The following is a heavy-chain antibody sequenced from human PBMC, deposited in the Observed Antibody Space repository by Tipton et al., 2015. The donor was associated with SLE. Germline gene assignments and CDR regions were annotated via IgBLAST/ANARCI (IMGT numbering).Heavy chain of an antibody. CDR1: GGSISSYY. D-gene: IGHD5-24*01. Sequence: TLSLTCNVSGGSISSYYWSWIRQPPGKGLEWIGYIYYSGSTNYNPSLKSRVTISVDTSKNQFSLKLSSVTAADTAVYYCARVARDGYKSGLDYWGQGTLVTVSS. J-gene: IGHJ4*02. CDR3: ARVARDGYKSGLDY. V-gene: IGHV4-59*01. CDR2: IYYSGST.